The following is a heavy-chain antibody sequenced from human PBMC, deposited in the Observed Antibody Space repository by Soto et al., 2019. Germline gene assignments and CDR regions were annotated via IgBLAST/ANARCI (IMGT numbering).Heavy chain of an antibody. Sequence: QEQLVESGGDVVQPGRSLTLSCAASGFTFSANAMHWVRQAPGKGLEWVAVIAYDGTIKIYRDAVKGRFTISRDDSKSTLYLQMNSLRPEATAVYYCAREKIKGAPDYLDSWGQGTLVTVSS. D-gene: IGHD1-26*01. V-gene: IGHV3-30-3*01. CDR2: IAYDGTIK. CDR1: GFTFSANA. J-gene: IGHJ4*02. CDR3: AREKIKGAPDYLDS.